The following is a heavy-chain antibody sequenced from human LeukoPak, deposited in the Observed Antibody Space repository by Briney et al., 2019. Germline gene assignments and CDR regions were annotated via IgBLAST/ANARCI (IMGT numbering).Heavy chain of an antibody. Sequence: PGGSLRLSCAASGFTFSSYSMNRVRQAPGKGLEWVSCISSSSSYIYSADSVKGRFTISRDDAKNSLYLQMNSLRAEDTAVYYCARAMVRGAPVGGLVYGYWGQGTLVTVSS. CDR3: ARAMVRGAPVGGLVYGY. J-gene: IGHJ4*02. D-gene: IGHD3-10*01. CDR2: ISSSSSYI. V-gene: IGHV3-21*01. CDR1: GFTFSSYS.